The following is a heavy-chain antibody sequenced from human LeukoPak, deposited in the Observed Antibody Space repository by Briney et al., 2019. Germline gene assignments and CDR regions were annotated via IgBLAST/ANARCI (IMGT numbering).Heavy chain of an antibody. V-gene: IGHV1-69*01. CDR3: ARDVGTTMVRGVIPILDAFDI. CDR2: VIPIFGTA. CDR1: GGTFSSYA. J-gene: IGHJ3*02. Sequence: SVKVSCKASGGTFSSYAISWVRQAPGPGVEWMGGVIPIFGTANYAQKVQGRVTITADESTSTAYMELSSLRSEDTAVYYCARDVGTTMVRGVIPILDAFDIWGQGTMVTVSS. D-gene: IGHD3-10*01.